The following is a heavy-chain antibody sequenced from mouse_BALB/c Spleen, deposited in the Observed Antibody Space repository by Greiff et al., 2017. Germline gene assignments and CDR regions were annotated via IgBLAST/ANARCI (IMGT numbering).Heavy chain of an antibody. V-gene: IGHV2-2*02. Sequence: VMLVESGPGLVQPSQSLSITCTVSGFSLTSYGVHWVRQSPGKGLEWLGVIWSGGSTDYNAAFISRLSISKDNSKSQVVFKMNSLQANDTAIYYCATLSPYYFDYWGQGTTLTVSS. J-gene: IGHJ2*01. CDR1: GFSLTSYG. CDR2: IWSGGST. CDR3: ATLSPYYFDY.